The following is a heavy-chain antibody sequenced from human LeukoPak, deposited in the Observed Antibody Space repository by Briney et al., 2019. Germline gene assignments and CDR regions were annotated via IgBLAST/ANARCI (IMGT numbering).Heavy chain of an antibody. CDR1: GGSLSGYY. V-gene: IGHV4-34*01. J-gene: IGHJ4*02. D-gene: IGHD4-17*01. CDR3: ARADYGDYDTYYFDY. CDR2: INHSGST. Sequence: SETLSLTCAVYGGSLSGYYWSWIRQPPGKGLEWIGEINHSGSTNYNPSLKSRVTISVDTSKNQFSLKLSSVTAADTAVYYCARADYGDYDTYYFDYWGQGTLVTVSS.